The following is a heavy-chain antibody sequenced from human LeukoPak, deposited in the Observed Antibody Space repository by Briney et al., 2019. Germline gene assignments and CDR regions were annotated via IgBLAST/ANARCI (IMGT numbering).Heavy chain of an antibody. CDR3: AKGAYVGGSSGYYPI. V-gene: IGHV3-23*01. Sequence: GGSLRLSCAASGITNNSHSMTWVRQAPGKGLEWLSSISGSDNSAYYADSVKGRFTISRDKSKSTLSLQMNSLRVEDTAVYYCAKGAYVGGSSGYYPIWGQGTMVTVSS. J-gene: IGHJ3*01. CDR2: ISGSDNSA. D-gene: IGHD3-22*01. CDR1: GITNNSHS.